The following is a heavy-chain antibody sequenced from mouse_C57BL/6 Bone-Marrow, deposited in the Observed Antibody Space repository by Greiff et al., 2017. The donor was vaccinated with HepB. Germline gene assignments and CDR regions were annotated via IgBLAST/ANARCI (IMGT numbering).Heavy chain of an antibody. CDR3: TTGAGTRDFDY. Sequence: VQLKQSGAELVRPGASVKLSCTASGFNIKDDYMHWVKPRPEQGLEWIGWIDPENGDTEYASKFQGKATITADTSSNTAYLQLSSLTSEDTAVYYCTTGAGTRDFDYWGQGTTRTVAS. D-gene: IGHD4-1*01. V-gene: IGHV14-4*01. J-gene: IGHJ2*01. CDR1: GFNIKDDY. CDR2: IDPENGDT.